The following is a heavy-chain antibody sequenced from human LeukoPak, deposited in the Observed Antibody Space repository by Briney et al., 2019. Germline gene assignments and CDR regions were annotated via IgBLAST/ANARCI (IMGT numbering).Heavy chain of an antibody. D-gene: IGHD3/OR15-3a*01. CDR1: GYTFTSYD. J-gene: IGHJ6*03. CDR2: MNPNSGNT. V-gene: IGHV1-8*01. Sequence: SVKVSCKASGYTFTSYDINWVRQATGPALEWIGWMNPNSGNTGYAQKFQGRVTMTKNTSIPTAYIELSSLRSEDTAVFYCARALSWTTESYYYMDVRGKGTTVTVSS. CDR3: ARALSWTTESYYYMDV.